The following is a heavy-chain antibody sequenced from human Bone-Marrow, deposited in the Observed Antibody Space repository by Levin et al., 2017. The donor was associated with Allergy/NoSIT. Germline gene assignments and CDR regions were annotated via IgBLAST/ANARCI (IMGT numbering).Heavy chain of an antibody. Sequence: PGGSLRLSCAASGFTFSDYYMSWIRQAPGKGLEWVSYISSSGSTIYYADSVKGRFTISRDNAKNSLYLQMNSLRAEDTAVYYCARSLSVTTQTYGMDVWGQGTTVTVSS. CDR2: ISSSGSTI. V-gene: IGHV3-11*01. CDR1: GFTFSDYY. D-gene: IGHD4-17*01. J-gene: IGHJ6*02. CDR3: ARSLSVTTQTYGMDV.